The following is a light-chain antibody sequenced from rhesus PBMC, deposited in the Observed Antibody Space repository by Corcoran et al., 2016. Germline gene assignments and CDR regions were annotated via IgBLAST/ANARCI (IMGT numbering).Light chain of an antibody. CDR3: QQYNSSPPT. J-gene: IGKJ1*01. CDR1: QSISSW. Sequence: DIHMTHSPSSLSASLGDKVTITCQASQSISSWLAWYQQKPGKAPKPLIYKASRLESGVPSRFSGSGSGTDFTRTISSLQPEGFATYYCQQYNSSPPTFGQGTKVEIK. CDR2: KAS. V-gene: IGKV1-16*01.